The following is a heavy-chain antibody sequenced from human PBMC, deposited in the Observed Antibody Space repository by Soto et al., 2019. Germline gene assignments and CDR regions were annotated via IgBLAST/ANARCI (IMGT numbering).Heavy chain of an antibody. CDR1: GFSFSSYA. J-gene: IGHJ6*01. Sequence: PGGSLRLSCAASGFSFSSYAMSWVRQAPGKGLEWVSGISLSGGSTYYADSVKGRFTISRDNSRNTLYLQMNSLRAGDTAVYSCARDINPGSERPPGMDVWGPGTTVTVSS. CDR3: ARDINPGSERPPGMDV. D-gene: IGHD6-25*01. CDR2: ISLSGGST. V-gene: IGHV3-23*01.